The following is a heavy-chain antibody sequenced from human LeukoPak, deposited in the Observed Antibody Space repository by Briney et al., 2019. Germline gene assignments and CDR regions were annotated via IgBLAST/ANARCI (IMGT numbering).Heavy chain of an antibody. V-gene: IGHV3-30*02. CDR2: IRYDGSNK. J-gene: IGHJ4*02. CDR1: GFTFSSYG. Sequence: GGSLRLSRAASGFTFSSYGMHWVRQAPGRGLEWVAFIRYDGSNKYYADSVKGRFTISRDNSKNTLYLQMNSLRAEDTAVYYCAKDFASYYYDGYFDYWGQGTLVTVSS. CDR3: AKDFASYYYDGYFDY. D-gene: IGHD3-22*01.